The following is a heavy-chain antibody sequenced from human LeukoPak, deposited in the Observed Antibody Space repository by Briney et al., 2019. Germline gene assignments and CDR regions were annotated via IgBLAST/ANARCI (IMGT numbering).Heavy chain of an antibody. CDR2: ISGSGGST. J-gene: IGHJ4*02. Sequence: PGGSLRLSCAASGFTFSSYAMSWVRQAPGKGLEWVSAISGSGGSTYYADSVKGRFTISRDNSKNTLYLQINSLRAEDTAVYYCAKDLPDYVWGSYRSAVLFDYWGQGTLVTVSS. CDR1: GFTFSSYA. V-gene: IGHV3-23*01. CDR3: AKDLPDYVWGSYRSAVLFDY. D-gene: IGHD3-16*02.